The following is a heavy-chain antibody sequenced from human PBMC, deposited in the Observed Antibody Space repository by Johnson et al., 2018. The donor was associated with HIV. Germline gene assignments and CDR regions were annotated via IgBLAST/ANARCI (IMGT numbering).Heavy chain of an antibody. V-gene: IGHV3-33*03. Sequence: QVQLVESGGGVVQPGRSLRLSCAASGFTFSSYGMHWVRQAPGKGLEWVAVIWYDGSNKYYADSVKGRFTISRDNAKNSLYLQMNSLRAEDTAVYYCAKAPQGSFDIWGQGTMVTVSS. CDR3: AKAPQGSFDI. CDR2: IWYDGSNK. J-gene: IGHJ3*02. CDR1: GFTFSSYG.